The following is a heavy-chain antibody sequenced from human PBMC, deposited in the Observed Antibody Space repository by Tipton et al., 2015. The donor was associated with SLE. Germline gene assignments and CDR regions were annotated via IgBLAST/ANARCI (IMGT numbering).Heavy chain of an antibody. CDR2: ISGSGGST. V-gene: IGHV3-23*01. D-gene: IGHD2-15*01. CDR1: GFTFSSYA. Sequence: SLRLSCAASGFTFSSYAMSWVRQAPGKGLEWVSAISGSGGSTYYADSVKGRFTISRDNSKNTLYLQMNGLRAEDTAVYYCAKSGGRYCSGGSCYSSDWGQGTLVTVSS. J-gene: IGHJ4*02. CDR3: AKSGGRYCSGGSCYSSD.